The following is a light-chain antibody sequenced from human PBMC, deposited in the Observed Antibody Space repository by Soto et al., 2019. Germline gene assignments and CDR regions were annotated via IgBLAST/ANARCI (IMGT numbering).Light chain of an antibody. CDR3: QHYNSYSEA. Sequence: EIQMTQSPSTLSGSERARVNVTCRASQTISSWLAWYQQKPGKAPKLLIYKASTLKSGVPSRFSGSGSGTEFTLTSSSLQPDDFATYYCQHYNSYSEAFGQGTKVDIK. V-gene: IGKV1-5*03. CDR1: QTISSW. CDR2: KAS. J-gene: IGKJ1*01.